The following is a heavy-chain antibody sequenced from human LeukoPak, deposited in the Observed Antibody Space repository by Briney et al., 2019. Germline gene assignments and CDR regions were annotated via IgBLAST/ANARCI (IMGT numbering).Heavy chain of an antibody. CDR3: ARAIRSSSAGDY. CDR2: IYPGDSNT. CDR1: GYSFTSYW. J-gene: IGHJ4*02. D-gene: IGHD6-6*01. Sequence: GESLKISCKGSGYSFTSYWIGWVRQLPGKGLEWMGIIYPGDSNTRYSPSFQGQVTISAHKSISTAYLQGSSLKASDTAMYYCARAIRSSSAGDYWGQGTLVTVSS. V-gene: IGHV5-51*01.